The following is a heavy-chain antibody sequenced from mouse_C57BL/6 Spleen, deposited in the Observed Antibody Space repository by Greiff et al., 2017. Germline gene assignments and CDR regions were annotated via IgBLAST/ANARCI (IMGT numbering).Heavy chain of an antibody. CDR2: IYPGDGDT. V-gene: IGHV1-80*01. CDR1: GYAFSSYW. J-gene: IGHJ2*01. CDR3: ARKGGPDYFDY. Sequence: QVQLKQSGAELVKPGASVKISCKASGYAFSSYWMNWVKQRPGKGLEWIGQIYPGDGDTNYNGKFKGKATLTADKSSSTAYMQLSSLTSEDSAVYFCARKGGPDYFDYWGQGTTLTVSS.